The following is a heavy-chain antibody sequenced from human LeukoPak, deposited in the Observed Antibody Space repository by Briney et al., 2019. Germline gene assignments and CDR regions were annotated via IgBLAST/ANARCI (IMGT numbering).Heavy chain of an antibody. Sequence: ASVKVSCKASGYTFSSYGISWVRQAPGQGLEWMGWISAYNGNTNYAQKLQGRVTMTTDTSTSTAYMELRSLRSDDTAVYYCARWSSSGSYYFWAEWGQGTLVTVSS. V-gene: IGHV1-18*01. D-gene: IGHD1-26*01. CDR1: GYTFSSYG. CDR3: ARWSSSGSYYFWAE. J-gene: IGHJ4*02. CDR2: ISAYNGNT.